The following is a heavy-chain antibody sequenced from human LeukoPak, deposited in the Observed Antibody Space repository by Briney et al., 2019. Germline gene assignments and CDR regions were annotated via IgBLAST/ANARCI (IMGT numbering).Heavy chain of an antibody. CDR3: ARGATVVTPAFDY. CDR2: IYYSGST. V-gene: IGHV4-39*07. CDR1: GGSINSSRSY. J-gene: IGHJ4*02. D-gene: IGHD4-23*01. Sequence: PSETLSLTCTVSGGSINSSRSYWGWIRQPPGKGLEWIGSIYYSGSTYYNPSLRSRVTISIDTSKNQFSLKLNSVTAADTAVYYCARGATVVTPAFDYWGQGTLVTVSS.